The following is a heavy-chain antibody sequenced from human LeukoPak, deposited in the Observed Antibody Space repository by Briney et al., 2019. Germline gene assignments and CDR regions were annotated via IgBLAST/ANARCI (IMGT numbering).Heavy chain of an antibody. Sequence: ASVKVSCKASGYTFTSYYMHWVRQAPGQGLEWMGIINPSGGSTSYAPKFQGRVTMTRDTSTSTVYMDLSSLRSVDTAVYYCARDSHDTSGYPGYWGQGTLVTVSS. CDR1: GYTFTSYY. D-gene: IGHD3-22*01. J-gene: IGHJ4*02. CDR2: INPSGGST. CDR3: ARDSHDTSGYPGY. V-gene: IGHV1-46*01.